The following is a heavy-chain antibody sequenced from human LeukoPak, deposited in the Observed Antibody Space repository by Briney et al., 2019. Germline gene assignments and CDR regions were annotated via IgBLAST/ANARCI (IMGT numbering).Heavy chain of an antibody. CDR1: GFTFTTYW. CDR2: ISPEGSEK. D-gene: IGHD6-13*01. J-gene: IGHJ4*02. Sequence: GGSLRLSCAASGFTFTTYWMSWVRQAPGKGLEWLAKISPEGSEKYYVDSVKGRFTISRDKAKNSLDLQMSSLRADDTAVYYCARGGSSRFDQWGQGTLVTVSS. V-gene: IGHV3-7*04. CDR3: ARGGSSRFDQ.